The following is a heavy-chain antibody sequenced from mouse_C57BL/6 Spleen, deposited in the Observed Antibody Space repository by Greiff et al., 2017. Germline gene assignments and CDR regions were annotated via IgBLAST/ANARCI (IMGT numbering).Heavy chain of an antibody. V-gene: IGHV1-82*01. D-gene: IGHD1-1*01. Sequence: VQLQQSGPELVKPGASVKISCKASGYAFSSSWMNWVKQRPGKGLEWIGRIYPGDGDTNYNGKFKGKATLTADKSSSTAYMQLSSLTSEDSAVYFCARVHYGSSLDYWGQGTTLTVSS. CDR1: GYAFSSSW. CDR3: ARVHYGSSLDY. CDR2: IYPGDGDT. J-gene: IGHJ2*01.